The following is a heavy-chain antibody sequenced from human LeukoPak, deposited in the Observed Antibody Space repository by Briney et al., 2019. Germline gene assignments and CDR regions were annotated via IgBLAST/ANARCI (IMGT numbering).Heavy chain of an antibody. CDR3: ARGHHAMVGELDY. J-gene: IGHJ4*02. D-gene: IGHD5-18*01. CDR2: ISSSSSYI. V-gene: IGHV3-21*01. Sequence: PGGSLRLSCAASGFTFSSYSMNWVRQAPGKGLEWVSSISSSSSYIYYADSVKGRFTISRDNAKNSLYLQMNSLRAEDTAVYYCARGHHAMVGELDYWGQGTLVTVSS. CDR1: GFTFSSYS.